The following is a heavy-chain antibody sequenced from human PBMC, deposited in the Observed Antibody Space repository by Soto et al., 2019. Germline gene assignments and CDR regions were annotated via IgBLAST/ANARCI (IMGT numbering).Heavy chain of an antibody. CDR1: GGTFSSYT. D-gene: IGHD2-21*01. CDR2: IIPILGIA. J-gene: IGHJ6*02. CDR3: ARSVEVPPEAMDV. Sequence: QVQLVQSGTEVKKLGSSVKVSCKASGGTFSSYTISWVRQAPGQGLEWMGRIIPILGIANYAQRFQGRVTLPEDKSTSTAYMELSSLRSEDTAVYYCARSVEVPPEAMDVWGQGTTVIVS. V-gene: IGHV1-69*02.